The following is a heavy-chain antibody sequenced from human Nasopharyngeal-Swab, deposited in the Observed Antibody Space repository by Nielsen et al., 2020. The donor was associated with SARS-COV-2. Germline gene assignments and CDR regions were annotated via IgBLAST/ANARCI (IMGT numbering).Heavy chain of an antibody. V-gene: IGHV3-23*01. CDR2: ISGSGGST. CDR3: AKALNYYDSSSYSLGH. CDR1: GFTFSSYA. Sequence: GESLKISCAASGFTFSSYAMSWVRQAPGKGLEWVSAISGSGGSTYYADSVKGRFTISRDNSKNTLYLQMNSLRAEDTAVYYCAKALNYYDSSSYSLGHWGQGTLVTVSS. J-gene: IGHJ4*02. D-gene: IGHD3-22*01.